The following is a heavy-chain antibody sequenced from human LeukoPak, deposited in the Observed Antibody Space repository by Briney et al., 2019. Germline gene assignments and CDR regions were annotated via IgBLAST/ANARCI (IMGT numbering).Heavy chain of an antibody. CDR2: ISAYNGNT. J-gene: IGHJ4*02. CDR3: ASELRWQPH. V-gene: IGHV1-18*01. D-gene: IGHD4-23*01. Sequence: GASVKVSCKASGYTFTSYGISWVRQAPGQGLEWMGWISAYNGNTNYAQKLQGRIIMTSDTSISTAYLELSSLRSEDTAVYYCASELRWQPHWGQGTLVTVSS. CDR1: GYTFTSYG.